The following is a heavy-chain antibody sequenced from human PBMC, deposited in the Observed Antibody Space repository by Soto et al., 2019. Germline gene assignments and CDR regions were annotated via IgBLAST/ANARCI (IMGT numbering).Heavy chain of an antibody. D-gene: IGHD5-12*01. CDR1: GGTFSSYA. J-gene: IGHJ2*01. V-gene: IGHV1-69*01. Sequence: QVQLVQSGAEVKKPGSSVKVSCKASGGTFSSYAISWVRQAPGQGLEWMGGIIPIFGTANYAQKFQGRVTITADESTSTAYMELSSLRSEDTXXXXXXXXVEMATIYSWYFDLWGRGTLVTVSS. CDR3: XXXVEMATIYSWYFDL. CDR2: IIPIFGTA.